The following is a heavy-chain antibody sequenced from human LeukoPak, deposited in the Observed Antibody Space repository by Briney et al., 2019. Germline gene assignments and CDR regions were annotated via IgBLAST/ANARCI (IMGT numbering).Heavy chain of an antibody. CDR3: ARNTAMAPGYYFDY. J-gene: IGHJ4*02. V-gene: IGHV3-53*01. D-gene: IGHD5-18*01. CDR2: IYSGGST. CDR1: GFTFNNYA. Sequence: GGSLRLSCAASGFTFNNYAMSWVRQAPGKGLEWVSVIYSGGSTYYADSVKGRFTISRDNSKNTLYLQMNSLRAEDTAVYYCARNTAMAPGYYFDYWGQGTLVTVSS.